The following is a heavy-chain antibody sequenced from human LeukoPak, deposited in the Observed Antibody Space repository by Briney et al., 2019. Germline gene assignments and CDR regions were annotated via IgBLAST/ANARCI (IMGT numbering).Heavy chain of an antibody. J-gene: IGHJ5*02. CDR3: ARGWTYYDFWSGYYNWFDP. Sequence: ASVKVSCKASGYTFTSYGISWVRQAPGQGLEWMGWISAYNGNTNYAQKLQGRVTMTTDTSTSTAYMELRSLRSDDTAVCYCARGWTYYDFWSGYYNWFDPWGQGTLVTVSS. CDR2: ISAYNGNT. D-gene: IGHD3-3*01. V-gene: IGHV1-18*01. CDR1: GYTFTSYG.